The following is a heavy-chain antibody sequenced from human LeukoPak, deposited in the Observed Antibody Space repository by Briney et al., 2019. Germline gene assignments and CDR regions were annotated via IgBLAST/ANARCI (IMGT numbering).Heavy chain of an antibody. CDR3: ARVEYSSGWSLNYYYYGMDV. Sequence: SETLSLTCTVSSGSISSSSYYWGWIRQPPGKGLEWIGSIYYSGSTYYNPSLKSRVTISVDTSKNQFSLKLSSVTAADTAVYYCARVEYSSGWSLNYYYYGMDVWGQGTTVTVSS. D-gene: IGHD6-19*01. J-gene: IGHJ6*02. CDR1: SGSISSSSYY. V-gene: IGHV4-39*01. CDR2: IYYSGST.